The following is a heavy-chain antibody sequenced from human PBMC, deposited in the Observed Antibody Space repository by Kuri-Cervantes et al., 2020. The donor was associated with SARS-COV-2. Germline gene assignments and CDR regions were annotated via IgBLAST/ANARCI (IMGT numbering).Heavy chain of an antibody. J-gene: IGHJ4*02. V-gene: IGHV3-30-3*01. CDR2: IPYDGSNK. D-gene: IGHD1-26*01. CDR3: ARDFAEGGTDY. Sequence: GESLKISCAASGFTFSSYVMHWVRQAPGKGLEWVAVIPYDGSNKYYADSVKGQFTISRDNSENTLYLQMNSLTADDTAVYYCARDFAEGGTDYWGPGTLVTVSS. CDR1: GFTFSSYV.